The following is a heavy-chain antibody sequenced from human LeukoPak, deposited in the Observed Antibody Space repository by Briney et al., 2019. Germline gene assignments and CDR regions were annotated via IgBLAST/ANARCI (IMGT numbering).Heavy chain of an antibody. Sequence: SETLSLTCTVSGGSISSGGYYWSWIRQHPGKGLEWIGYIYYSGSTYYNPSLKSRVTISVDTSKNQFSLKLSSVTAADTAVYYCARLVGAHNWFDPWGQGTLVTVSS. J-gene: IGHJ5*02. D-gene: IGHD1-26*01. CDR2: IYYSGST. CDR1: GGSISSGGYY. V-gene: IGHV4-31*03. CDR3: ARLVGAHNWFDP.